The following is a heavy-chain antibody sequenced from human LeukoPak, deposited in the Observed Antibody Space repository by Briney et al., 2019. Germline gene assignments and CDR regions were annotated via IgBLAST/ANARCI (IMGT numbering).Heavy chain of an antibody. D-gene: IGHD2-2*01. CDR3: ARNLGGCTSTSCYSDFDI. CDR2: IDTSSHYI. V-gene: IGHV3-21*01. CDR1: GFSFNSHN. J-gene: IGHJ4*02. Sequence: GGSLRLSCAASGFSFNSHNMNWVRRAPGKGLEWVSFIDTSSHYIYYADSVKGRFTISRDNAENSLYLQMSSLRAEDTAVYYCARNLGGCTSTSCYSDFDIWGQGYLVTVSP.